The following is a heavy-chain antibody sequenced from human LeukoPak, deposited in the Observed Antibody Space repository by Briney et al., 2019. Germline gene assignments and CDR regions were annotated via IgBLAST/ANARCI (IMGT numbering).Heavy chain of an antibody. CDR2: ISSSSSYI. Sequence: PGGSLRLSCAASGFTFSSYSMNWVRQAPGKGLEWVSSISSSSSYIYYADSVKGRFTISRDNAKNSLYLQMNSLRAEDTAVYYCAKTPGGFWLFSAFDIWGQGTMVTVSS. CDR1: GFTFSSYS. V-gene: IGHV3-21*04. J-gene: IGHJ3*02. CDR3: AKTPGGFWLFSAFDI. D-gene: IGHD3-10*01.